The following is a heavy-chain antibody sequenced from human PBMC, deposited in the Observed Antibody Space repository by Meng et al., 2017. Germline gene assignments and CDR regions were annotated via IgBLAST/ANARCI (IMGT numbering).Heavy chain of an antibody. V-gene: IGHV1-2*02. CDR2: INPNSGGT. D-gene: IGHD6-19*01. CDR1: GYAFTGYY. J-gene: IGHJ4*02. CDR3: ARTYSSGWYDEDY. Sequence: QVQALAVEAGVKKPGASVEVSCKSSGYAFTGYYMHWVRQAPGQGLEWMGWINPNSGGTNYAQKFQGRVTMTRDTSISTAYMELSRLRSDDTAVYYCARTYSSGWYDEDYWGQGTLVTVSS.